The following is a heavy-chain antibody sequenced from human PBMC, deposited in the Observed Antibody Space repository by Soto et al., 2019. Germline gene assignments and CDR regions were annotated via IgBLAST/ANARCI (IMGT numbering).Heavy chain of an antibody. CDR2: MNPNSGNT. CDR3: ARGLFTRGVNWFDP. V-gene: IGHV1-8*01. Sequence: QVQLVQSGAEVKKPGASVKVSCKASGYTFTSYDINWVRQATGQGLEWMGWMNPNSGNTGYAQKFRGRVTMTRNTSISTAYMELSSLRSEDTAVYYCARGLFTRGVNWFDPWGQGTLVTVSS. D-gene: IGHD3-10*01. J-gene: IGHJ5*02. CDR1: GYTFTSYD.